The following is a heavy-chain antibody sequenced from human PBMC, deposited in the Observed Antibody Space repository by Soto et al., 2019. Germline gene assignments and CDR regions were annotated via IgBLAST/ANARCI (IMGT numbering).Heavy chain of an antibody. CDR2: ISSDGRNQ. CDR3: ARDLSPSLRSWIGYGIDV. D-gene: IGHD3-10*01. J-gene: IGHJ6*02. CDR1: GFTFSSYA. Sequence: PGGSLRLSCAASGFTFSSYAMHWVCQARANGLEWVAVISSDGRNQYYADSVMVRFTISRDNSKNTMYLQMTSLRAEDTAVYYGARDLSPSLRSWIGYGIDVWGQGTTVTVSS. V-gene: IGHV3-30*01.